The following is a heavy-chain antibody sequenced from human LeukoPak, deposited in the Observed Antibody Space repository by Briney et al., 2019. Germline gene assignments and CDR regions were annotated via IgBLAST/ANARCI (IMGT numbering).Heavy chain of an antibody. D-gene: IGHD5-18*01. CDR2: IYYSGST. CDR1: GGSISRYY. Sequence: SETLSLTCTVSGGSISRYYWSWIRQPPGKGLEWIGYIYYSGSTNYNPSLKSRVTISVDTSKNQFSLKLSSVTAADTAVYYCARGGYSYGYGGMDVWGQGTTVTVSS. CDR3: ARGGYSYGYGGMDV. V-gene: IGHV4-59*01. J-gene: IGHJ6*02.